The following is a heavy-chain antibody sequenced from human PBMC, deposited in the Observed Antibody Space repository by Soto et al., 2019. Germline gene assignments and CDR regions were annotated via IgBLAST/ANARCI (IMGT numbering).Heavy chain of an antibody. CDR3: ARVSIAAAVYWYFDL. CDR2: INPSGGST. V-gene: IGHV1-46*01. CDR1: GYTFTSHY. D-gene: IGHD6-13*01. J-gene: IGHJ2*01. Sequence: ASVKVSCKASGYTFTSHYMHWVRQAPGQGLEWMGIINPSGGSTSYAQKFQGRVTMTRDTSTSTVYMELSSLRSEDTAVYYCARVSIAAAVYWYFDLWGRGTLVTVSS.